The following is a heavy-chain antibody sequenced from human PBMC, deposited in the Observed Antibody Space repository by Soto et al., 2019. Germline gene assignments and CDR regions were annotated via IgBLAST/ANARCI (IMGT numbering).Heavy chain of an antibody. CDR2: IKSKNEGWAT. J-gene: IGHJ4*02. Sequence: EVQLVESGGGVAKPGGSLRLPCEASGLTFSGAWRGGVGQPQEKGLGWIGRIKSKNEGWATDSAAPVKGRFTISRDDSKNMVYLQMNSLKAEDTAVYYCTSDLPWFAEPPDYWGQGTLVTVSS. CDR1: GLTFSGAW. V-gene: IGHV3-15*01. D-gene: IGHD3-10*01. CDR3: TSDLPWFAEPPDY.